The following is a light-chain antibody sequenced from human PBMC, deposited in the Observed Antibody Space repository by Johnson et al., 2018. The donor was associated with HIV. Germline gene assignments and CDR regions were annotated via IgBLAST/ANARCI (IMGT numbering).Light chain of an antibody. CDR1: SANLGDNS. Sequence: QLVLTQPPSVSAAPGQKVTISCSGSSANLGDNSVSWYQQLPGTAPKLLIYENNKRPSGIPARFSGPKSATSATLDITGLQTGDEADYYCASWDRSLTVGTVFGPGTRVTVL. V-gene: IGLV1-51*02. CDR2: ENN. CDR3: ASWDRSLTVGTV. J-gene: IGLJ1*01.